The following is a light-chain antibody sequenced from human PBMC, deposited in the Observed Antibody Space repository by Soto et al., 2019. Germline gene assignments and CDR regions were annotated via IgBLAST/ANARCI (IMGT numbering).Light chain of an antibody. CDR2: EVS. V-gene: IGLV2-18*02. Sequence: QSVLTQPPSVSGSLGQSVTISCTGTSSDVGNYDRVSWYQQPPGTAPKLMIYEVSNRPSGVPDRFSGSKSGNTASLTISGLQAEDEADYYCSSYTISSTYVFGTGTKLTVL. CDR1: SSDVGNYDR. CDR3: SSYTISSTYV. J-gene: IGLJ1*01.